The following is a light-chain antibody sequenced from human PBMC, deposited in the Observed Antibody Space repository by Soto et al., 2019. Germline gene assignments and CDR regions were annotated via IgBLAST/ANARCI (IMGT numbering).Light chain of an antibody. Sequence: DIQITQSPPALPASVDDRVTITCRASQTFSDKFNWYQQKPWKAPKLLIYAAYILHSGVPSRFSESVSGTDVTLTISSLQPEDFANYFCQQSYSSRDTFGQGTQLEIK. CDR3: QQSYSSRDT. J-gene: IGKJ2*01. CDR2: AAY. CDR1: QTFSDK. V-gene: IGKV1-39*01.